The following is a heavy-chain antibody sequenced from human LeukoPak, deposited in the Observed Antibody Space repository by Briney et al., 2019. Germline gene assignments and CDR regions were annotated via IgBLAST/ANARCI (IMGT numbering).Heavy chain of an antibody. CDR1: GDSVSSNSAA. V-gene: IGHV6-1*01. D-gene: IGHD2-8*02. Sequence: SQTLSLTCVISGDSVSSNSAAWNWIRQSPSRGLEWLGRTYYRSKWYNDYAVSVKSRMSINPDTSKNQFSLQLKSVTPEDTAVYYCAREVLYDYYYYMDVWGKGTTVTVSS. J-gene: IGHJ6*03. CDR3: AREVLYDYYYYMDV. CDR2: TYYRSKWYN.